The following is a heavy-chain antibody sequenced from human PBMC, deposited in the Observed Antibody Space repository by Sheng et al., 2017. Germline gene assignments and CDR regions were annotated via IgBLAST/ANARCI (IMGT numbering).Heavy chain of an antibody. V-gene: IGHV3-9*03. CDR2: ISWNSGSI. CDR1: GFTFDEYA. D-gene: IGHD3-10*01. Sequence: EVQLVESGGGLIQPGRSLRLSCVAYGFTFDEYAMHWVRQAPGKGLEWVSGISWNSGSIGYADSVKGRFTISRDNAKNSLYLQMNSLRAEDMALYYCVKAPHYYASGTDWGQGTLVTVSS. J-gene: IGHJ4*02. CDR3: VKAPHYYASGTD.